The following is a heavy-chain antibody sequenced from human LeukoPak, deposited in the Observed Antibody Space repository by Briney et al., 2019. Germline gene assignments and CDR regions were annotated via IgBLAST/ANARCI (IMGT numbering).Heavy chain of an antibody. D-gene: IGHD5-18*01. Sequence: QPGGSLRLSCAASGFTVNSNYMSWVRQAPGKGLEWVSVIYSGGSTYYADSVKGRFTISRDNSKNTLYLQMNSLRAEDTAVYYCASRQRIQLWSPSPYGMDVWGQGTTVTVSS. CDR3: ASRQRIQLWSPSPYGMDV. J-gene: IGHJ6*02. CDR2: IYSGGST. V-gene: IGHV3-66*01. CDR1: GFTVNSNY.